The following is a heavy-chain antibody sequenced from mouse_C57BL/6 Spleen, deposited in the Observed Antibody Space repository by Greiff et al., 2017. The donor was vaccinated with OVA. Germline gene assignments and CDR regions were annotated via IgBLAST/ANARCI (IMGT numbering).Heavy chain of an antibody. CDR3: ARIYYYGSSGYFDV. CDR1: GFTFSDYY. Sequence: EVKLVESEGGLVQPGSSMKLSCTASGFTFSDYYMAWVRQVPEKGLEWVANINYDGSSTYYLDSLKSRFIISRDNAKNILYLQMSSLKSEDTATYYCARIYYYGSSGYFDVWGTGTTVTVSS. CDR2: INYDGSST. V-gene: IGHV5-16*01. D-gene: IGHD1-1*01. J-gene: IGHJ1*03.